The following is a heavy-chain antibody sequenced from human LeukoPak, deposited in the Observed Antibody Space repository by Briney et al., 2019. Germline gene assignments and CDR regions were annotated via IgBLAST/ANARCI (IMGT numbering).Heavy chain of an antibody. CDR1: GFTFSSYA. V-gene: IGHV3-23*01. D-gene: IGHD1-26*01. J-gene: IGHJ3*01. CDR3: AREVPGFDV. CDR2: ISGSGGST. Sequence: GGSLRLSCAASGFTFSSYAMSWVRQAPGKGLEWVSAISGSGGSTYYADSVKGRLPISRDNSKNTLYLQMNSLRGDDTAVYYCAREVPGFDVWGQGTMVTASS.